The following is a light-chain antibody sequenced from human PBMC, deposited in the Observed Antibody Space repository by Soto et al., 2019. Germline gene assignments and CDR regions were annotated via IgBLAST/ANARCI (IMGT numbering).Light chain of an antibody. J-gene: IGLJ2*01. CDR3: SSFTTSTTLL. Sequence: QSALTQPASVSGSLGQAITISCTGTSSDIGIYNCVSWYQQHPGKAPRLIIYEVFNRPSGISHRFSGSKSGNTASLTISGLLAEDEADYYCSSFTTSTTLLFGGGTKLTVL. CDR2: EVF. V-gene: IGLV2-14*01. CDR1: SSDIGIYNC.